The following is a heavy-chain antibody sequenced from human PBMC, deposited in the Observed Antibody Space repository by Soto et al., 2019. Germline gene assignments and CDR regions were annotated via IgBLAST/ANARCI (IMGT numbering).Heavy chain of an antibody. CDR3: ARVGITMVRGNWFDP. CDR1: GFTFSSYS. J-gene: IGHJ5*02. D-gene: IGHD3-10*01. Sequence: GGSLRLSCAASGFTFSSYSMNWVRQAPGKGLEWVSSISSSSSYIYYADSVKGQFTISRDNAKNSLYLQMNSLRAEDTAVYYCARVGITMVRGNWFDPWGQGTLVTVSS. CDR2: ISSSSSYI. V-gene: IGHV3-21*01.